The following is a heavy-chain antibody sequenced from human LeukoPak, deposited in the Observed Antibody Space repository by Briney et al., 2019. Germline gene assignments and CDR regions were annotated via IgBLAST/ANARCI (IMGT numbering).Heavy chain of an antibody. D-gene: IGHD1-26*01. V-gene: IGHV1-8*01. Sequence: ASVKVSCKASGYTFTSYDINWLRQATGQGLEWMGWMNPNSGNTGYAQKFQGRVTLTRNTSISTAYMELSSLRSEDTAVYYCASILRPLPYNWFDPWGQGTLVTVSS. J-gene: IGHJ5*02. CDR2: MNPNSGNT. CDR3: ASILRPLPYNWFDP. CDR1: GYTFTSYD.